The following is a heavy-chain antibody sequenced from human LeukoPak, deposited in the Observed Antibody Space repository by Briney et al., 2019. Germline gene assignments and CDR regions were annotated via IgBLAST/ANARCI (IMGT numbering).Heavy chain of an antibody. CDR2: IYYSGST. CDR3: ARDRRVVIIDGYYYYGMDV. Sequence: PSQTLSLTCTVSGGSISSGDYYWSWIRQPPGKGLEWIGYIYYSGSTYYNPSLKSRVTISVDTSKNQFSLKLSSVTAADTAVYYCARDRRVVIIDGYYYYGMDVWGQGTTVTVSS. J-gene: IGHJ6*02. CDR1: GGSISSGDYY. V-gene: IGHV4-30-4*01. D-gene: IGHD3-3*01.